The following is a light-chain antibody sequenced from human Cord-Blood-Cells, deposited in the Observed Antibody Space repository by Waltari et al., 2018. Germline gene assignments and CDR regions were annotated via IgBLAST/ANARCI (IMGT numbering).Light chain of an antibody. V-gene: IGKV3-20*01. Sequence: EIELTQSPGTLSLSPGERATLSCRASQSVSSSYLAWYQQKPGQAPRLLIYGASSRATGIPDRFSSSGSGTDFTLTISRLEPEDFAVYYCQQYGSSPPTFGQGTKVEIK. J-gene: IGKJ1*01. CDR3: QQYGSSPPT. CDR2: GAS. CDR1: QSVSSSY.